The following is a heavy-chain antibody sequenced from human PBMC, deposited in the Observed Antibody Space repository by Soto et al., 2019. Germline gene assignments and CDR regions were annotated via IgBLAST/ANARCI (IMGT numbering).Heavy chain of an antibody. CDR1: GFTFSSYA. J-gene: IGHJ5*02. D-gene: IGHD3-22*01. CDR2: ISYDGSNK. Sequence: PGGSLRLSCAASGFTFSSYAMHWVRQAPGKGLEWVAAISYDGSNKYYADSVKGRFTISRDNSKNTLYLQMNSLRAEDTAVYYCARDYKTIVVTNNWFDPWGQGTLVTVSS. CDR3: ARDYKTIVVTNNWFDP. V-gene: IGHV3-30-3*01.